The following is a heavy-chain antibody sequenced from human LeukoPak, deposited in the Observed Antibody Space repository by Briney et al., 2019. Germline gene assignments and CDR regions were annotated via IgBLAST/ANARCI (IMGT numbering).Heavy chain of an antibody. J-gene: IGHJ5*02. V-gene: IGHV1-18*01. Sequence: ASVKVSCKASGYTFTNYGISWVRQAPGQGPEWMGWISAYNGNTNYAKKLQGRLTLTTDTSTSTVYMELRSLRSDDTAIYYCASPRGSRGTYDFWSGYDNYFDPWGQGTLVTVPS. CDR2: ISAYNGNT. CDR1: GYTFTNYG. CDR3: ASPRGSRGTYDFWSGYDNYFDP. D-gene: IGHD3-3*01.